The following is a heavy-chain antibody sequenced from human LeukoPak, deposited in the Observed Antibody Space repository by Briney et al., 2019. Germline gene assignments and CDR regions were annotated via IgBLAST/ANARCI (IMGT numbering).Heavy chain of an antibody. CDR1: GFTSSSYA. Sequence: GGSLRLSCAASGFTSSSYAMSWVRQAPGKGLEWVSAISGSGGSTYYADSVKGRFTISRDNSKNTLYLQMNSLRAEDTAVYYCAKVLLRSLLLIFDYWGQGTLVTVSS. CDR2: ISGSGGST. J-gene: IGHJ4*02. D-gene: IGHD3-3*01. CDR3: AKVLLRSLLLIFDY. V-gene: IGHV3-23*01.